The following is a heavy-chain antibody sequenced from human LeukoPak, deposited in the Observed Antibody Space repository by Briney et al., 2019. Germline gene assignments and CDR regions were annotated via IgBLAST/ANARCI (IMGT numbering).Heavy chain of an antibody. J-gene: IGHJ4*02. CDR2: ISGSGTIT. D-gene: IGHD1-26*01. V-gene: IGHV3-23*01. Sequence: PGGSLRLSCAASGFTFSSYAMTWVRQAPGKGLEWVSAISGSGTITYYADSVKGRFTISRDNSKNTLYLQMNSLRAEDTAVYYCAKRDSGSHYVDYWGQGTLVTVSS. CDR3: AKRDSGSHYVDY. CDR1: GFTFSSYA.